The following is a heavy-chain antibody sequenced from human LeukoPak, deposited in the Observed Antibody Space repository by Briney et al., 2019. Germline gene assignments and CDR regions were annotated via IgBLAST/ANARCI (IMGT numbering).Heavy chain of an antibody. CDR2: IKTNTDGGTT. J-gene: IGHJ4*02. D-gene: IGHD3-16*02. CDR3: TTDGVRLSVSGSYRYITGY. V-gene: IGHV3-15*01. Sequence: GGSLRLACAVSGLTFSNACMSWVRHAQVKGLDWVGRIKTNTDGGTTDYRAPVKGRFTISRDDSKNRRYRQMNSLKTENRAVYYCTTDGVRLSVSGSYRYITGYWGEGTLVVVSS. CDR1: GLTFSNAC.